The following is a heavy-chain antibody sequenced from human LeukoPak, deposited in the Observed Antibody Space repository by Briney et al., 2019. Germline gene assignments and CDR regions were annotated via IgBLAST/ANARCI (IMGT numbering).Heavy chain of an antibody. D-gene: IGHD3-10*01. V-gene: IGHV3-30*03. J-gene: IGHJ4*02. CDR3: ARDPGYYGSGEY. Sequence: GGSLRLSCAASGFTFSSYGMHWVRQAPGKGLEWVAVISYDGSNKYYADSVKGRFTISRDNSKNTLSLQMSSLRSEDTAVYYCARDPGYYGSGEYWGQGTLVTVSS. CDR1: GFTFSSYG. CDR2: ISYDGSNK.